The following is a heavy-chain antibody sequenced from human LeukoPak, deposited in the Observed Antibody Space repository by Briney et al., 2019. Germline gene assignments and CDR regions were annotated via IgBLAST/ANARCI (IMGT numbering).Heavy chain of an antibody. CDR2: IRSKAYGGTT. D-gene: IGHD2-2*01. J-gene: IGHJ4*02. CDR1: GFTFSSYA. CDR3: TSGTSAGYFDY. Sequence: PGGSLRLSCAASGFTFSSYAMSWVRQAPGKGLEWVGFIRSKAYGGTTEYAASVKGRFTISRDDSKSIAYLQMNSLKTEDTAVYYCTSGTSAGYFDYWGQGTLVTVSS. V-gene: IGHV3-49*04.